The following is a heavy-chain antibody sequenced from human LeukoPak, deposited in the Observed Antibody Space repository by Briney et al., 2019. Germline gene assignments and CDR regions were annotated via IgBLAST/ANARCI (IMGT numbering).Heavy chain of an antibody. V-gene: IGHV1-18*04. Sequence: GASVKVSCKASGYTFTSYGISWVRQAPGQGRECMGWISAYNGNTNYAQKLQGRVTMTTDTSTSTAYMELRSLRSDDTAVYYCARDTPRYCSSTSCYAFDIWGQGTMVTVSS. CDR3: ARDTPRYCSSTSCYAFDI. CDR2: ISAYNGNT. J-gene: IGHJ3*02. D-gene: IGHD2-2*01. CDR1: GYTFTSYG.